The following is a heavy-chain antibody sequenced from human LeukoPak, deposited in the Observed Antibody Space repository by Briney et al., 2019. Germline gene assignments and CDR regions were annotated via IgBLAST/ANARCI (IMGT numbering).Heavy chain of an antibody. CDR1: GYSFTNYW. CDR2: ICPGDSDT. V-gene: IGHV5-51*01. J-gene: IGHJ3*02. Sequence: GESLKISCKGSGYSFTNYWIGWVRQMPGKGLEWMGTICPGDSDTTYNPSFQGQVTMSADKSISTAYLQWSSLTASDTAMYYCARVATIYDAFDIWGQGTMVTVSS. CDR3: ARVATIYDAFDI. D-gene: IGHD5-24*01.